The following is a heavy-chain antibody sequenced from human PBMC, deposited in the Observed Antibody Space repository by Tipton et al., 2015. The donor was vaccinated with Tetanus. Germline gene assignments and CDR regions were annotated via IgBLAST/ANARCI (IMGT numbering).Heavy chain of an antibody. V-gene: IGHV3-23*01. CDR1: GFTFSNYA. CDR3: AEETLWCGGGSCYSGGAY. Sequence: CAASGFTFSNYAMSWVRQAPGKGLEWVSGISVSGGSTSYADSVRGRFIMSRDNSKIVLYLQMISLRAEDTAVYYCAEETLWCGGGSCYSGGAYWGQGSLVSVSS. J-gene: IGHJ4*02. CDR2: ISVSGGST. D-gene: IGHD2-15*01.